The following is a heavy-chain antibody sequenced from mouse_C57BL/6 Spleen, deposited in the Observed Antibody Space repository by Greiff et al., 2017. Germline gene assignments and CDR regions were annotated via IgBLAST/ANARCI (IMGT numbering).Heavy chain of an antibody. J-gene: IGHJ2*01. V-gene: IGHV5-17*01. Sequence: EVQLMESGGGLVKPGGSLKLSCAASGFTFSDSGMHWVRQAPEKGLEWVAYISSGSSTIYYADTVTGRFTISIDNAKNTQFLQMTSLRSEDTAMYYCAGDDYYGRRYWGQGTTLTVSS. CDR1: GFTFSDSG. D-gene: IGHD1-1*01. CDR2: ISSGSSTI. CDR3: AGDDYYGRRY.